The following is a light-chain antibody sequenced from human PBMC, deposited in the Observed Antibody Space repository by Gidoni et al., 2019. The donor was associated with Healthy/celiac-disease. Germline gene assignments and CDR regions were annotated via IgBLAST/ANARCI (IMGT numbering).Light chain of an antibody. CDR1: QSISSW. CDR2: KAS. J-gene: IGKJ1*01. Sequence: DIQMTQSPSTLSASVGDRVTITCRASQSISSWLAWYQQKPGKAPKLLIDKASSLESGVPSRFSGSGSGTEFTLTISSLQPDDFATYYCQQYNSPWWTFGQGTKVEIK. V-gene: IGKV1-5*03. CDR3: QQYNSPWWT.